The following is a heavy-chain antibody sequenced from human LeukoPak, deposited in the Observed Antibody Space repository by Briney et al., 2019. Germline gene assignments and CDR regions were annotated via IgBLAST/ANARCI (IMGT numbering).Heavy chain of an antibody. Sequence: PGGSLRLSCAASGFTFSDYCMSWIRQAPGKGLEWVSYISSSGSTIYYADSVKGRFTISRDNDKNSLYLQMNSLRAEDTAVYYCARAFITITRPFDPWGQGTLVTVSS. D-gene: IGHD3-3*01. CDR2: ISSSGSTI. J-gene: IGHJ5*02. CDR1: GFTFSDYC. CDR3: ARAFITITRPFDP. V-gene: IGHV3-11*04.